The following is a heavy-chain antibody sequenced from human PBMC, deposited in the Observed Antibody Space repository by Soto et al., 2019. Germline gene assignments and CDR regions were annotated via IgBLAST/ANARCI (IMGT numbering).Heavy chain of an antibody. CDR1: GFTFSSFA. Sequence: EVQLLESGGGLVQPGGSLRLSCVASGFTFSSFAMSWVRQAPGKGLEWVSTISDAGGNTYNADSVKGRFTISRDNSRNTLYLQINSLRAEDTAIYYCPKQQKDYYGLDVWGQGTTVTVSS. V-gene: IGHV3-23*01. J-gene: IGHJ6*01. CDR3: PKQQKDYYGLDV. CDR2: ISDAGGNT.